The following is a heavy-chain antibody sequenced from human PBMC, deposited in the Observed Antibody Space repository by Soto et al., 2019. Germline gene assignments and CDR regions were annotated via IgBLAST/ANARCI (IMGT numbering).Heavy chain of an antibody. D-gene: IGHD2-15*01. Sequence: QVQLVQSGAEVKKPGASVKVSCKASGYTFTSYAMHLVRQAPGQRLEWMGWINAGNGNTKYSQKFQGRVTITRDTSASTAYMELSSLRSEDTAVYYCARDAHCSGGSRYSSAFDIWGQGTMVTVSS. V-gene: IGHV1-3*01. J-gene: IGHJ3*02. CDR2: INAGNGNT. CDR1: GYTFTSYA. CDR3: ARDAHCSGGSRYSSAFDI.